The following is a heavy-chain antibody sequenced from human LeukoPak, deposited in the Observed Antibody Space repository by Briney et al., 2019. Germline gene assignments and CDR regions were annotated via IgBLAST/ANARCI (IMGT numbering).Heavy chain of an antibody. V-gene: IGHV3-21*01. CDR1: GFTFSS. D-gene: IGHD5-18*01. J-gene: IGHJ4*02. Sequence: GGSLRLSCAASGFTFSSMNWVRQAPGKGLEWVSSISSSSSYIYYADSVKGRFTISRDNAKNSLYLQMSSLRAEDTAVYYCARDPDVDTAMFDYWGQGTLVTVSS. CDR3: ARDPDVDTAMFDY. CDR2: ISSSSSYI.